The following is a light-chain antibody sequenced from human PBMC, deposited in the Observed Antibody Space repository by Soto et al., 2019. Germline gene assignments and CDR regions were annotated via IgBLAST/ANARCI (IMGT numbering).Light chain of an antibody. Sequence: QSVLTQPPSVSGAPGQRVTISCTGSSSNIGAGYDVHWYQQLPGTAPKLLIYGNSNRPSGVPDRFSGSKSGTSASLAITGPQAEDGADYYCQSCDSTLSVGVFGGGPKRTAL. J-gene: IGLJ2*01. CDR3: QSCDSTLSVGV. CDR2: GNS. CDR1: SSNIGAGYD. V-gene: IGLV1-40*01.